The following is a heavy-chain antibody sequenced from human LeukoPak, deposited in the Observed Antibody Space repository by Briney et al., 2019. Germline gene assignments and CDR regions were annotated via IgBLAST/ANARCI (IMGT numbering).Heavy chain of an antibody. V-gene: IGHV4-61*01. CDR1: GDPVTRGSYY. CDR2: VYHTGST. Sequence: SETLSLTCSVSGDPVTRGSYYWSWIRQPPRKELEWIGYVYHTGSTNYNPSLKSRVTISVDTSKNEFSLKMTSVTAADTAVYYCARGFASGWYSRYDPWGQGILVTVSS. J-gene: IGHJ5*02. CDR3: ARGFASGWYSRYDP. D-gene: IGHD6-19*01.